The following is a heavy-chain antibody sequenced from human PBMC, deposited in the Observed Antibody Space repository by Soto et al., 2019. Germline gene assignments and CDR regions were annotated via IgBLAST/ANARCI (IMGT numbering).Heavy chain of an antibody. V-gene: IGHV3-33*01. CDR3: ARKSAMVSGYYYYGMDV. Sequence: GGSLRLSCAASGFTFSSYGMHWVRQAPGKGLEWVAVIWYDGSNKYYADSVKGRFTISRDNSKNTLYLQMNSLRAEDTAVYYCARKSAMVSGYYYYGMDVWGQGTTVTVSS. CDR2: IWYDGSNK. J-gene: IGHJ6*02. CDR1: GFTFSSYG. D-gene: IGHD5-18*01.